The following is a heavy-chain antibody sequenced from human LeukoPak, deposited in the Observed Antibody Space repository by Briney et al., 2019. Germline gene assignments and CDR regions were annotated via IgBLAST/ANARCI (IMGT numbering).Heavy chain of an antibody. Sequence: SETLSLTCTVSGDSIRGSSYYWGWIRQPPGKGLEWIGSIFYSGTTYYNPSLKSRVTMPVDTSKNQFSLKLSSVTAADTAVYYCARRGYNGWLTNDHWGQGTLVTVSS. CDR1: GDSIRGSSYY. J-gene: IGHJ4*02. CDR2: IFYSGTT. CDR3: ARRGYNGWLTNDH. D-gene: IGHD6-19*01. V-gene: IGHV4-39*01.